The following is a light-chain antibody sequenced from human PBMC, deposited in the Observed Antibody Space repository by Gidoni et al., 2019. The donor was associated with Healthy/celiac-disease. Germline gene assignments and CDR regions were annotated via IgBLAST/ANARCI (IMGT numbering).Light chain of an antibody. J-gene: IGLJ2*01. Sequence: SYELTQPPSVSVSPGQTASITCSGDKLGDKYACWYQQKPGQSPVLVIYQDSQRPSGIPVRFSGSNSGNTATLPISGTQAMDEADYYCQAWDSSTHVVFGGGTKLTVL. V-gene: IGLV3-1*01. CDR2: QDS. CDR3: QAWDSSTHVV. CDR1: KLGDKY.